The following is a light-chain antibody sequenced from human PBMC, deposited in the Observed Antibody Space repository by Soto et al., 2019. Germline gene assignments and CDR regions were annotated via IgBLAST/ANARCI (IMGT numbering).Light chain of an antibody. Sequence: EIVLTQSPGTLSLSQGHRATLSCSASESLGSSYLAWYQQKTGQSPRLLIYSGSTRAAGIPDRFSGSGSATDFTLTISRVEPESFAVYYCQQYGKSPLTFGGGTKVDI. CDR2: SGS. V-gene: IGKV3-20*01. CDR3: QQYGKSPLT. J-gene: IGKJ4*01. CDR1: ESLGSSY.